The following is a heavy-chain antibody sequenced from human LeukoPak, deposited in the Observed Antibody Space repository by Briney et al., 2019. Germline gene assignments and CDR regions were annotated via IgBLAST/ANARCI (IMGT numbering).Heavy chain of an antibody. CDR3: AREYSSSSGIVFDP. D-gene: IGHD6-6*01. V-gene: IGHV1-69*13. Sequence: GAPVKVSCKASGGTFSSYAISWVRQAPGQGLEWMGGIIPIFGTANYAQKFQGRVTITADESTSTAYMELSSLRSEDTAVYYCAREYSSSSGIVFDPWGQGTLVTVSS. CDR1: GGTFSSYA. J-gene: IGHJ5*02. CDR2: IIPIFGTA.